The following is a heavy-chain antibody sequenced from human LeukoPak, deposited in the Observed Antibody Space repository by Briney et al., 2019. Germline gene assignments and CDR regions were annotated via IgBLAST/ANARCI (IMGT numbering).Heavy chain of an antibody. CDR3: AKDPRPRSRSSPHY. J-gene: IGHJ4*02. V-gene: IGHV3-21*01. D-gene: IGHD6-13*01. CDR2: ISSSSSYI. CDR1: GFTFSSYS. Sequence: GGSLRLSCAASGFTFSSYSMNWVRQAPGKGLEWVSSISSSSSYIYYADSVKGRFTISRDNAKNSLYLQMNSLRAEDTAMYYCAKDPRPRSRSSPHYWGQGTLVTVSS.